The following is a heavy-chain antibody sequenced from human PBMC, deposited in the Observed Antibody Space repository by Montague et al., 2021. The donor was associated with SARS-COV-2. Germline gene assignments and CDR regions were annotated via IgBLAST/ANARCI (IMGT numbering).Heavy chain of an antibody. Sequence: SETLSLTCTASGGSMSTTTHYWGWIRQPPGRGLEWIGTISYSGATYYNPSLKSRVTISLDTSKTQFSLQLTSVTAADTAVYYCVRDQNLSWFYYWGRGTLVSVSS. V-gene: IGHV4-39*07. CDR3: VRDQNLSWFYY. D-gene: IGHD3-10*01. CDR1: GGSMSTTTHY. CDR2: ISYSGAT. J-gene: IGHJ4*02.